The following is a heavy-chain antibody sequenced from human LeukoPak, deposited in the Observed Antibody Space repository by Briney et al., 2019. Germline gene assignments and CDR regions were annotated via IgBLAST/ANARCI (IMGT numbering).Heavy chain of an antibody. CDR3: ARAVSSEWLLSYYYYGMDV. CDR2: IYYSGST. J-gene: IGHJ6*02. Sequence: SETLSLTCTVSGGSISSYYWSWIRQPPGKGLEGIGYIYYSGSTNYTPSLKSRVTISVDTSKNQFSLKLSSVTAADTAVYYCARAVSSEWLLSYYYYGMDVWGQGTTVTVSS. D-gene: IGHD3-3*01. V-gene: IGHV4-59*01. CDR1: GGSISSYY.